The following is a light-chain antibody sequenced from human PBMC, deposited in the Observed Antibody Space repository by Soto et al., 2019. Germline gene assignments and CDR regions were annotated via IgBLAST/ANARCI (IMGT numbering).Light chain of an antibody. J-gene: IGKJ2*01. Sequence: EIVLTQSPGTLSLSPGERDTLSCRASQSVSSTYLAWYQQRPGQAPRLLIYGASSRATGIPDRFSGGGSGTDFTLTISRLEPEDFAVYYCQQYGSSPPYTFGQGTKLEMK. CDR1: QSVSSTY. CDR3: QQYGSSPPYT. V-gene: IGKV3-20*01. CDR2: GAS.